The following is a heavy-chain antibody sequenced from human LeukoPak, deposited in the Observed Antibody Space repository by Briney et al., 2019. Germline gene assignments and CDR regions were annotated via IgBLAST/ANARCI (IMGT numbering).Heavy chain of an antibody. CDR1: GYTFTSYD. J-gene: IGHJ4*02. CDR3: AREAPMTTVTTPRFDY. V-gene: IGHV1-8*01. Sequence: ASVKVSCKASGYTFTSYDINWVRQATGQGLEWMGWMNPNSGNTGYAQKFQGRVTITADKSTSTAYMELSSLRSEDTAVYYCAREAPMTTVTTPRFDYWGQGTLVTVSS. D-gene: IGHD4-17*01. CDR2: MNPNSGNT.